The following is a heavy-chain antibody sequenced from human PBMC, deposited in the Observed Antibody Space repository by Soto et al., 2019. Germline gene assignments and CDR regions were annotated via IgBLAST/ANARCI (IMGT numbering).Heavy chain of an antibody. D-gene: IGHD3-22*01. CDR2: IKQDGSEK. CDR1: GFTFSSYW. J-gene: IGHJ4*02. CDR3: VRGYDSSGDH. Sequence: PGGSLRLSCAASGFTFSSYWMSWVRQAPGKGLEWVANIKQDGSEKYYVDSVKGRFTISRDNAKNSLYLQMNSLRAEDTAVYDGVRGYDSSGDHWGQGTLVTVAS. V-gene: IGHV3-7*02.